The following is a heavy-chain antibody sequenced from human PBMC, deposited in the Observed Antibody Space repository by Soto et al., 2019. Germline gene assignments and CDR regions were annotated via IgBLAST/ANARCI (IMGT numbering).Heavy chain of an antibody. J-gene: IGHJ5*02. CDR3: ARGIKCGDYARGFDP. D-gene: IGHD4-17*01. Sequence: QVQLVQSGAEVKKPGASVKVSCKASGYIFTNYDINWVRQATGQGLEYLGWINPNSGNTGYVQKFQGRVTMTRNTSINTAYMELNSPNLEDTAVNYCARGIKCGDYARGFDPWGQGTLVTVSS. CDR1: GYIFTNYD. CDR2: INPNSGNT. V-gene: IGHV1-8*01.